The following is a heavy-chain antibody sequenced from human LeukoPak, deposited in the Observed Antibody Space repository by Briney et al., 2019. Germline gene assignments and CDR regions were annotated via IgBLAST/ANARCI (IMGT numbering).Heavy chain of an antibody. CDR1: GGSISSYY. CDR2: IYYSGST. CDR3: AGYDILTGYYIGY. D-gene: IGHD3-9*01. Sequence: SETLSLTCTVSGGSISSYYWNWIRQPPGKGLEWIGYIYYSGSTNYNPSLKSRVTISVDTSKNQFSLKLSSVTAADTAVYYCAGYDILTGYYIGYWGQGTLVTVSS. V-gene: IGHV4-59*08. J-gene: IGHJ4*02.